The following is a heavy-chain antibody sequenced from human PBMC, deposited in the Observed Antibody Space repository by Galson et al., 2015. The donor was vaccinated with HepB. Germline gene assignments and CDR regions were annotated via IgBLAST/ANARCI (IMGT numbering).Heavy chain of an antibody. CDR2: VFSAGST. CDR3: ARNTNGIDAFDV. Sequence: SCAASGFIVSRNYMTWVRQAPGKGLEYVSVVFSAGSTYYADSLAGRFTVSRDNSKDSLFLQMNSLRAEDTAVYYCARNTNGIDAFDVWGRGTVVTVSS. CDR1: GFIVSRNY. J-gene: IGHJ3*01. V-gene: IGHV3-53*01. D-gene: IGHD1-1*01.